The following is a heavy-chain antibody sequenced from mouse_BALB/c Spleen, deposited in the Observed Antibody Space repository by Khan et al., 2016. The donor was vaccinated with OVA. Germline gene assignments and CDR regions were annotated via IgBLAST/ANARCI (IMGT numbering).Heavy chain of an antibody. J-gene: IGHJ4*01. CDR1: GYTFTTAG. Sequence: QIQLVQSGPELKKPGETVRISCKASGYTFTTAGMQWVQKMPGKGLQWIGWINTHSGVPKYAEDFKGRFAFSLETSASPVYLQITNLKNEDTATYFCARGGAAYYRNDGGAMDYWGQGTSVTVSA. D-gene: IGHD2-14*01. V-gene: IGHV9-4*02. CDR2: INTHSGVP. CDR3: ARGGAAYYRNDGGAMDY.